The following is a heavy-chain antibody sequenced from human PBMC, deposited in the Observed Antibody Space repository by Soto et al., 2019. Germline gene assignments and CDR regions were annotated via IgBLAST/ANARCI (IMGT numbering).Heavy chain of an antibody. CDR1: GGTFSSYA. Sequence: ASVKVSCKASGGTFSSYAISWVRQAPGQGLEWMGGIIPIFGTANYAQKFQGRVTITADESTSTAYMELSSLRSEDTAVYYCAREVAVAATLEYFDYWGQGTLVTVSS. D-gene: IGHD6-19*01. V-gene: IGHV1-69*13. CDR3: AREVAVAATLEYFDY. J-gene: IGHJ4*02. CDR2: IIPIFGTA.